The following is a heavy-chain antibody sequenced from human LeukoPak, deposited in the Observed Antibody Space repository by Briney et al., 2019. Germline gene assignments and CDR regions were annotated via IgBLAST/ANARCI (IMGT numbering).Heavy chain of an antibody. Sequence: PGGSLRLSCAASGFTFSRYAMHWVRQAPGKGLEWVAVISYDGSNKYYADSVKGRFTISRDNSKNTLYLQMNSLTAEDTAVYYCARNEAAAGTHYFDYWGQGTLVTVSS. CDR1: GFTFSRYA. J-gene: IGHJ4*02. V-gene: IGHV3-30*04. CDR3: ARNEAAAGTHYFDY. CDR2: ISYDGSNK. D-gene: IGHD6-13*01.